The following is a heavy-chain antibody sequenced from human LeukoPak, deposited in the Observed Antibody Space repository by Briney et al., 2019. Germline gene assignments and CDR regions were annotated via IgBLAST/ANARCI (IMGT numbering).Heavy chain of an antibody. Sequence: PGGSLRLSCAASGFTFSSSWMTWVRQAPGKGLEWVASIREDGSEKTSVDSVKGRFTISRDNAKNSLYLQMDSLRAEDTAVYYCARGPTNGQAFDYWGQGTLVSVCS. CDR3: ARGPTNGQAFDY. CDR1: GFTFSSSW. CDR2: IREDGSEK. J-gene: IGHJ4*02. V-gene: IGHV3-7*01. D-gene: IGHD2-8*01.